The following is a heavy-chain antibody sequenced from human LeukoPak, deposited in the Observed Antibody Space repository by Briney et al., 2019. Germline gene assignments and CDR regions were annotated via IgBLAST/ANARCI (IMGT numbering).Heavy chain of an antibody. Sequence: SETLSLTCTVSGGSISSYYRSWIRQPAGKGLEWIGRIYTSGSTNYNPSLKSRVTMSVDTSKNQFSLKLRSVTAADTAVYYCARENGSGNYFYYWGQGTLVTVSS. CDR1: GGSISSYY. V-gene: IGHV4-4*07. CDR2: IYTSGST. J-gene: IGHJ4*02. D-gene: IGHD3-10*01. CDR3: ARENGSGNYFYY.